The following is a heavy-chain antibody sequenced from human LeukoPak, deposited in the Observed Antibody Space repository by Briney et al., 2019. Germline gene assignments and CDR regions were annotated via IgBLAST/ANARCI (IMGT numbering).Heavy chain of an antibody. D-gene: IGHD6-19*01. V-gene: IGHV1-69*13. CDR1: GGTFSSYA. Sequence: ASVKVSCKASGGTFSSYAISWVRQAPGQGLEWMGGIIPIFGTANYAQKFQGRVTITADESTSTAYMELSSLRSEDTAVYYCARDRVAVAGLFDYWGQETLVTVSS. J-gene: IGHJ4*02. CDR2: IIPIFGTA. CDR3: ARDRVAVAGLFDY.